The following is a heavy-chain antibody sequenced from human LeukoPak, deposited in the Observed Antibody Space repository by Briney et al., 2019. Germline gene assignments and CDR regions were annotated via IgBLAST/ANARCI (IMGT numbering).Heavy chain of an antibody. CDR3: ARGFSASAGMDV. D-gene: IGHD3-10*01. CDR1: GGSISSYY. V-gene: IGHV4-59*12. J-gene: IGHJ6*02. Sequence: SETLSLTCTVSGGSISSYYWSWIRQPPGKGLEWIGYIYYSGSTNYNPSLKSRVTISVDTSKNQFSLKLSSVTAADTAVYHCARGFSASAGMDVWGQGTTVTVSS. CDR2: IYYSGST.